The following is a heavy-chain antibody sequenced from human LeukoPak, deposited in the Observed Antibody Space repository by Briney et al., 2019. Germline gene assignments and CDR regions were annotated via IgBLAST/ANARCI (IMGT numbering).Heavy chain of an antibody. J-gene: IGHJ4*02. CDR3: AKKYGVTVYGSGLNYFDY. V-gene: IGHV3-23*01. Sequence: PGGSLRLSCAASGFTFSSYAMSWVRQAPGKSLEWVSGIGGSGSRTYYADSVNGRFTISRDNSKNTLYLQMNSLRAEDTATYYCAKKYGVTVYGSGLNYFDYWGQGTLVTVSS. CDR2: IGGSGSRT. CDR1: GFTFSSYA. D-gene: IGHD6-19*01.